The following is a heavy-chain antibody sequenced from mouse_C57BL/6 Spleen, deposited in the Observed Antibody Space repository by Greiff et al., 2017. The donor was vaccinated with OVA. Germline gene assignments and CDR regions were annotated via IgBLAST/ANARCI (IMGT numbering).Heavy chain of an antibody. V-gene: IGHV1-69*01. CDR1: GYTFTSYW. Sequence: VQLQQPGAELVMPGASVKLSCKASGYTFTSYWMHWVKQRPGQGLEWIGEIDPSDSYTNYNQKFKGKSTLTVDKSSSTAHMQLSSLTSEDSAVYYCARCGLYYGSSYGFAYWGQGTLVTVSA. J-gene: IGHJ3*01. D-gene: IGHD1-1*01. CDR3: ARCGLYYGSSYGFAY. CDR2: IDPSDSYT.